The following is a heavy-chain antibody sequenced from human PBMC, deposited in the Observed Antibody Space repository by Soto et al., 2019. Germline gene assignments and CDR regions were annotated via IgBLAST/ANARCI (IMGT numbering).Heavy chain of an antibody. J-gene: IGHJ3*02. D-gene: IGHD4-17*01. CDR3: AKDSSYGDYEDAFDI. CDR1: GFTFSSYA. V-gene: IGHV3-23*01. Sequence: GGSLRLSSATSGFTFSSYAISWVRQAPGKGLEWVSAISGSGGSAYYADSVKGRFTISRDNSKNTQYLQMNSLRAEDTAVYYCAKDSSYGDYEDAFDIWGQGTMVTVSS. CDR2: ISGSGGSA.